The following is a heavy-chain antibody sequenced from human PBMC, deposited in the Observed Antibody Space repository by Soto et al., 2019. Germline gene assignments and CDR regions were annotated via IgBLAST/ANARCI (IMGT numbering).Heavy chain of an antibody. Sequence: PSETLSLTCTLSGGSISSGDNYWSWIRQPPGKGLEWIAYIYYSGSIYYNPSLKSRVTISVDTSKNQFSLKFSSVTAADTAVYYCGRVPLDSSGYYFRNWGQGTPVAVSS. V-gene: IGHV4-30-4*01. CDR1: GGSISSGDNY. CDR2: IYYSGSI. J-gene: IGHJ4*02. D-gene: IGHD3-22*01. CDR3: GRVPLDSSGYYFRN.